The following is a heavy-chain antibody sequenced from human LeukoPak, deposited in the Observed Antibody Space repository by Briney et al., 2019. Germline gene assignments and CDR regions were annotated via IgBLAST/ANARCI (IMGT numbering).Heavy chain of an antibody. CDR3: AKQGTGSYYKAHDY. V-gene: IGHV3-23*01. CDR2: ITSSGGST. CDR1: GFTLSTYA. D-gene: IGHD3-10*01. J-gene: IGHJ4*02. Sequence: PGGSLRLPCAASGFTLSTYAMSWVRQAPGKGLEWVSAITSSGGSTYYADSVKGRFTISRDKSKNTLYLQMNSVRAEDTAVYYCAKQGTGSYYKAHDYWGQGTLVTVSS.